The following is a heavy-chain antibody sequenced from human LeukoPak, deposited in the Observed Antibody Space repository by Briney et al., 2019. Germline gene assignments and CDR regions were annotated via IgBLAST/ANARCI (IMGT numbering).Heavy chain of an antibody. CDR2: IKQDGSEK. V-gene: IGHV3-7*01. J-gene: IGHJ3*02. CDR3: ARDEVMHFLHAFDI. D-gene: IGHD3-3*02. CDR1: GFTFSSYW. Sequence: GGSLRLSCAASGFTFSSYWMSWVRQAPGKGLEWVANIKQDGSEKYYVDSVKGRFTISRDNAKNSLYLQMNSLRAEDTAVYYCARDEVMHFLHAFDIWGQGTMVTVSS.